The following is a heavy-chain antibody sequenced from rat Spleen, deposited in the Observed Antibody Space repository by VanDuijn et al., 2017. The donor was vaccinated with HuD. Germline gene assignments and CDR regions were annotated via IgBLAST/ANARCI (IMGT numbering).Heavy chain of an antibody. V-gene: IGHV5-27*01. CDR1: GFTFSNYG. CDR2: ITNSGGST. Sequence: EVQLVESGGGLVQPGRSLKLSCAASGFTFSNYGMAWVRQAPTKGLEWVASITNSGGSTYYRDSVKGRFTIAKDNAKSTLYLQMDSLRSEDTATYYGTTDPSYSGEVDYWGQGVMVTVSS. J-gene: IGHJ2*01. CDR3: TTDPSYSGEVDY. D-gene: IGHD1-1*01.